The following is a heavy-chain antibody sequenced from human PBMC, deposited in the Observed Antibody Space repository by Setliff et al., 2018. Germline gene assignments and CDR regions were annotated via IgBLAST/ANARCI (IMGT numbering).Heavy chain of an antibody. D-gene: IGHD3-10*02. CDR1: GGSFSGYY. J-gene: IGHJ4*02. CDR2: INHSGST. V-gene: IGHV4-34*01. Sequence: PSETLSLTCTVYGGSFSGYYWHWFRQTPGKGLEWIGEINHSGSTNNNHSLKSRVTISVDTSKNQFSLKLSSVTAADTAVYYCARLGVVTDVFGTFDYWGQGTLVTVSS. CDR3: ARLGVVTDVFGTFDY.